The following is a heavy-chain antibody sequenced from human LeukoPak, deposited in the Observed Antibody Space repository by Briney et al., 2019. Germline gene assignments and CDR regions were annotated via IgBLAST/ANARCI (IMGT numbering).Heavy chain of an antibody. CDR1: GFTFSGSA. V-gene: IGHV3-73*01. J-gene: IGHJ4*02. CDR2: IRSKANSYAT. Sequence: GGSLRLSCAASGFTFSGSAMHWVRQASGKGLEWVGRIRSKANSYATSYAASGKGRFTIYRDDSRNKAYLQMNSPETEDADVCYCTRGSGSYNPVDYWGQGSLVTVHS. D-gene: IGHD3-10*01. CDR3: TRGSGSYNPVDY.